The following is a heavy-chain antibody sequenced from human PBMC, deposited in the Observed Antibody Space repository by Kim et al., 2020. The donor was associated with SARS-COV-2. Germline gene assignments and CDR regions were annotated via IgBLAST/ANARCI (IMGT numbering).Heavy chain of an antibody. J-gene: IGHJ6*02. Sequence: TEYAASVKGSFTISRDESKNSLYLQMNSLETEDTAVYYCTRAAGSKTGMDVWGQGTTVTVSS. D-gene: IGHD2-2*01. V-gene: IGHV3-72*01. CDR3: TRAAGSKTGMDV. CDR2: T.